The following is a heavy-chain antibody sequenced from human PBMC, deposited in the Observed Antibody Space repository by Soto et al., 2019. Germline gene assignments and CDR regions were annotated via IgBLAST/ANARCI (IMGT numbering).Heavy chain of an antibody. D-gene: IGHD3-3*01. J-gene: IGHJ6*02. V-gene: IGHV1-46*01. Sequence: AASVKVSCKASGYTFTSYYMHWVRQAPGQGLEWMGIINPSGGSTSYAQKFQGRVTMTRDTSTSTVYMELSSLRSEDTAVYYCARTWRRITIFGVVKAPGRIKWGYGMDVWGQGTTVTVSS. CDR2: INPSGGST. CDR3: ARTWRRITIFGVVKAPGRIKWGYGMDV. CDR1: GYTFTSYY.